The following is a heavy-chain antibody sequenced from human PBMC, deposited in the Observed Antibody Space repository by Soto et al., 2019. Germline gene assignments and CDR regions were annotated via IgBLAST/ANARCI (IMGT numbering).Heavy chain of an antibody. D-gene: IGHD2-8*02. J-gene: IGHJ4*02. CDR1: GGSISSYY. CDR2: IYYSGST. V-gene: IGHV4-59*12. Sequence: SETLSLTCTVPGGSISSYYWSWIRQPPGKGLEWIGYIYYSGSTNYNPSLKSRVTISVDTSKNQFSLNLSSVTAADTAVYYCARDKITGLFDYWGQGTLVTVSS. CDR3: ARDKITGLFDY.